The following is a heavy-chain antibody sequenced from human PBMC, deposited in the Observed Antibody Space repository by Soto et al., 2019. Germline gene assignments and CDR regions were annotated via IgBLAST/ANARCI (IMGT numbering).Heavy chain of an antibody. J-gene: IGHJ3*02. CDR1: GGSVSVPNYY. Sequence: QVQLQQWGAGLLKPSETLSLTCAVYGGSVSVPNYYWSWIRQPPGKGLEWIGEMSHSGGSHFNPSLKSRVPISVDTSTNQFSLKMSSVTAADTALYYCARVQRGTATTVVDAFDIWGPGTMVIVSS. V-gene: IGHV4-34*01. CDR2: MSHSGGS. CDR3: ARVQRGTATTVVDAFDI. D-gene: IGHD1-1*01.